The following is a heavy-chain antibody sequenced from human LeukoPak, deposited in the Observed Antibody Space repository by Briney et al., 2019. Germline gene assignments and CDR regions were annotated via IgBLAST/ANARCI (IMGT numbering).Heavy chain of an antibody. CDR3: ATGAYFEY. V-gene: IGHV3-74*01. Sequence: PGGSLRLSCVASGFTFSGCWMHWVRQVPGKGLVWVSRINSDGSSTRYADSVKGRFTISRDNSKNTLYLQMNSLRVEDTAVYYCATGAYFEYWGQGTLVTVSS. CDR1: GFTFSGCW. J-gene: IGHJ4*02. CDR2: INSDGSST.